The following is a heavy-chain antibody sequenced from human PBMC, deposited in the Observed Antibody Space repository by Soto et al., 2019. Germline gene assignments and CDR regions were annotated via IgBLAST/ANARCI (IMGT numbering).Heavy chain of an antibody. CDR1: GFTFSSYA. J-gene: IGHJ4*02. CDR2: ISGSGGST. CDR3: ARRGSGSYYDY. Sequence: EVQLLESGGGLVQPGGSLRLSCAASGFTFSSYAMRWVRQAPGKGLEWVSAISGSGGSTYYADSVKGRFTISKDNSKNTLYLQMNSLRAEDTAVYYCARRGSGSYYDYWGQGTLVTVSS. V-gene: IGHV3-23*01. D-gene: IGHD1-26*01.